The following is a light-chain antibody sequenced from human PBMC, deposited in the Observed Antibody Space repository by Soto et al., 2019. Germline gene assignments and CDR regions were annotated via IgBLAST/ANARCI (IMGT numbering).Light chain of an antibody. CDR2: AAS. Sequence: EIQMTQSPSTLSASVGDTVTITCRASQSIRGYLNWYQHKPGTAPKLLIFAASRLQTGVPLRFSGSGSGTNFTLTISNLHPEDFATYSCQQTYRIPLTFGQGTKVDI. J-gene: IGKJ4*01. CDR1: QSIRGY. CDR3: QQTYRIPLT. V-gene: IGKV1-39*01.